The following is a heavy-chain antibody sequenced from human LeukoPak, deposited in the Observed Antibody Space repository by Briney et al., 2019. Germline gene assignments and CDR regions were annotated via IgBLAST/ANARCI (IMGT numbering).Heavy chain of an antibody. Sequence: PSETLSLTCTVSGDSISGYYWSWIRQPAGKRLEWIGRIYSSGTTNYNPSLKSRVTMSVDKSKNQFSLRLSSVTAADTAVYYCAREKRRSSSSAGEGWFDPWGQGTLVTVSS. J-gene: IGHJ5*02. CDR1: GDSISGYY. CDR2: IYSSGTT. CDR3: AREKRRSSSSAGEGWFDP. V-gene: IGHV4-4*07. D-gene: IGHD6-6*01.